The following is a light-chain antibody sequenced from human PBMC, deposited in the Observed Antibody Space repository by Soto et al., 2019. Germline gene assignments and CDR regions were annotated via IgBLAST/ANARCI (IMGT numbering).Light chain of an antibody. Sequence: QSALTQPRSVSGSPGQSVTISCTGTSNDVGGYNFVSWYQQHPGKAPKLMIYDVTKRPSGVPDRFSGSKSGNTASLTISGLQAADEADYYCCSYAANNPSYVFGAGTKVTFL. CDR3: CSYAANNPSYV. V-gene: IGLV2-11*01. J-gene: IGLJ1*01. CDR2: DVT. CDR1: SNDVGGYNF.